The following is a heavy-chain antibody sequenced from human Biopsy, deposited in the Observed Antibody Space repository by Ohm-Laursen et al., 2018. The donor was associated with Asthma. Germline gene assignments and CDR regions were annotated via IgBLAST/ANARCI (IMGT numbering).Heavy chain of an antibody. J-gene: IGHJ5*02. Sequence: TQTLTLTCSFSGFSLRTPGVGVGWIRQSPGKALEWLALIYWDDYNLFRPSLKRRLTITKDPSKNQVVLTVTKMDPADSGTYYCALSQDSGFDDHSPSWFDPWGQGTLVTVSS. D-gene: IGHD3-9*01. CDR1: GFSLRTPGVG. CDR2: IYWDDYN. CDR3: ALSQDSGFDDHSPSWFDP. V-gene: IGHV2-5*02.